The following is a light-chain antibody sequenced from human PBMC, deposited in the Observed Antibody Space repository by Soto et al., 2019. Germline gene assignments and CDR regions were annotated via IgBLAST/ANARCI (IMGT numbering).Light chain of an antibody. CDR2: TVS. CDR1: QSLLDSDDGNTY. CDR3: MQRIEFPLT. J-gene: IGKJ4*01. V-gene: IGKV2-40*01. Sequence: EIVMPQTPLSLPVTPGEPASISCGSSQSLLDSDDGNTYLDWYLQKPGQSPQLLIYTVSYRASGVTDRFSGSVSGTDFTIKISRVETEDVGVYYCMQRIEFPLTFGGGTKGEIK.